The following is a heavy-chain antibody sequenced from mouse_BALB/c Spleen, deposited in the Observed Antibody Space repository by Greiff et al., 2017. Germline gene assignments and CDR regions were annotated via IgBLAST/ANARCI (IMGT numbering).Heavy chain of an antibody. D-gene: IGHD1-1*01. J-gene: IGHJ4*01. V-gene: IGHV1-69*02. Sequence: QVQLQQPGAELVRPGASVKLSCKASGYTFTSYWINWVKQRPGQGLEWIGNIYPSDSYTNYNQKFKDKATLTVDKSSSTAYMQLSSPTSEDSAVYYCTRSDYYGLGDYWGQGTSVTVSS. CDR1: GYTFTSYW. CDR2: IYPSDSYT. CDR3: TRSDYYGLGDY.